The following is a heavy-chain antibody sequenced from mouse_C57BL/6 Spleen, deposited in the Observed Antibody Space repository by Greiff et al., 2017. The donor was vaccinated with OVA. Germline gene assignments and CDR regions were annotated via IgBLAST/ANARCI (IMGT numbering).Heavy chain of an antibody. CDR1: GFIFSDYG. D-gene: IGHD2-3*01. CDR2: ISSGSSTI. Sequence: EVKLMESGGGLVKPGGSLKLSCAASGFIFSDYGMHWVRQAPEKGLEWVAYISSGSSTIYYADTVKGRFTISRDNAKNTLFLQMTSLRSEDTAMYYCARLDGYLYAMDYWGQGTSVTVSS. CDR3: ARLDGYLYAMDY. V-gene: IGHV5-17*01. J-gene: IGHJ4*01.